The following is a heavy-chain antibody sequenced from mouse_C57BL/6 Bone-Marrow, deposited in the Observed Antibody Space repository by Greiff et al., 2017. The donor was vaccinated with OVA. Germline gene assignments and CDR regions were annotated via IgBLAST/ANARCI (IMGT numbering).Heavy chain of an antibody. D-gene: IGHD2-3*01. V-gene: IGHV1-5*01. J-gene: IGHJ4*01. CDR2: IYPGNSDT. Sequence: VHVKQSGTVLARPGASVKMSCKTSGYTFTSYWMHWVKQRPGQGLEWIGAIYPGNSDTSYNQKFKGKAKLTAVTSASTACMELSSLTNEDSAVYYCTWMVTYAMDYWGQGTSVTVSS. CDR3: TWMVTYAMDY. CDR1: GYTFTSYW.